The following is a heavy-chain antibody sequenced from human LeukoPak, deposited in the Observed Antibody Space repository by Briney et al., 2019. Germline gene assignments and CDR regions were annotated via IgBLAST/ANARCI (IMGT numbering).Heavy chain of an antibody. V-gene: IGHV4-39*01. CDR1: GGSISSSSYY. CDR3: ARRTGDDAFDI. CDR2: IYYSGST. D-gene: IGHD7-27*01. J-gene: IGHJ3*02. Sequence: SETLSLTCTVYGGSISSSSYYWGWIRQPPGKGLEWIGSIYYSGSTYYNPSLKSRVTISVDTSKNQFSLKLSSVTAADTAVYYCARRTGDDAFDIWGQGTMVTVSS.